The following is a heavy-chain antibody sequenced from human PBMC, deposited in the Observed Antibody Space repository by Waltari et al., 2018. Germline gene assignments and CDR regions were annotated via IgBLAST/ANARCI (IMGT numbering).Heavy chain of an antibody. Sequence: QVQLVESGGGVVQPGRSLRLSCAASGFTFSSYAMHWVRQAPGKGLEWVAVRSDDGSNKYYADSVKGRVTISRDNSKNTLYLQMNSLRAEDTAVYDCARDVPYYGMDVWGQGTTVTVSS. CDR1: GFTFSSYA. CDR3: ARDVPYYGMDV. V-gene: IGHV3-30-3*01. J-gene: IGHJ6*02. CDR2: RSDDGSNK.